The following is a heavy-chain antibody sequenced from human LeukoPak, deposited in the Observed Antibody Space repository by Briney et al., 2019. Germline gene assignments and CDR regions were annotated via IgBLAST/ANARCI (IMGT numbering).Heavy chain of an antibody. V-gene: IGHV3-23*01. CDR2: IRGSGGST. J-gene: IGHJ4*02. Sequence: AGSLRLSCAASGFTFSSYTMTWVRETPGKGLEWVSSIRGSGGSTYYAGSVKGRFTISRDNSKNTLYLQMNSLRAEDTAVYYCAKPYSSGYWYYFDYWGQGTLVTVSS. CDR3: AKPYSSGYWYYFDY. CDR1: GFTFSSYT. D-gene: IGHD3-22*01.